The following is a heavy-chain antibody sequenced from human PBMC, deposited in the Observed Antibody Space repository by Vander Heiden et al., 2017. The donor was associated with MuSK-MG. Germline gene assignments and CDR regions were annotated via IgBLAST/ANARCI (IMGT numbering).Heavy chain of an antibody. J-gene: IGHJ5*02. Sequence: QITLTEFGPTLVKPTQTLTLTCNFSGFSLITNGVGVGWIRQAPGKAPEWLALIFWDDDKRYNPSLKSRLTINKDSSKNQVVLTMTNMDPVDTATYFCARRINWINTTPVFRDGGFDPWGPGLLVTVSS. CDR1: GFSLITNGVG. CDR3: ARRINWINTTPVFRDGGFDP. V-gene: IGHV2-5*02. CDR2: IFWDDDK. D-gene: IGHD3-16*01.